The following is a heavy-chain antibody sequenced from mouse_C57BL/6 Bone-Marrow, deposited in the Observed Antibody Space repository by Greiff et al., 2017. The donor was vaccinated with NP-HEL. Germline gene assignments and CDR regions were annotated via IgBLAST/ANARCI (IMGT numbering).Heavy chain of an antibody. D-gene: IGHD2-4*01. CDR3: ARGGIYYDYAWFAY. CDR2: INPGSGGT. CDR1: GYAFTNYL. J-gene: IGHJ3*01. Sequence: QVQLQQSGAELVRPGTSVKVSCKASGYAFTNYLIEWVKQRPGQGLEWIGVINPGSGGTNYNEKFQGKGTLTADKSSSTAYMQLSSLTSEDSAVYFCARGGIYYDYAWFAYWGQGTLVTVSA. V-gene: IGHV1-54*01.